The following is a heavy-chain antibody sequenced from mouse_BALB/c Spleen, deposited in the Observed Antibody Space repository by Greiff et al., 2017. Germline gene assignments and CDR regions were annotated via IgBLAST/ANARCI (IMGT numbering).Heavy chain of an antibody. CDR1: GFTFSSYG. D-gene: IGHD1-2*01. CDR2: ISSGGSYT. Sequence: EVQLVESGGDLVKPGGSLKLSCAASGFTFSSYGMSWVRQTPDKRLEWVATISSGGSYTYYPDSVKGRFTISRDNAKNTLYLQMSSLKSEDTAMYYCAKQGLTTATWFAYWGQGTLVTVSA. V-gene: IGHV5-6*01. J-gene: IGHJ3*01. CDR3: AKQGLTTATWFAY.